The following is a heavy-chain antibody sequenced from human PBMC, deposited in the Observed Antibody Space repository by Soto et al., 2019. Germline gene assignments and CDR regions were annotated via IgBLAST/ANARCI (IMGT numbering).Heavy chain of an antibody. CDR3: ARELVVAATPPYDY. CDR1: GFTFSSYS. Sequence: GGSLRLSCVASGFTFSSYSMNWVRQAPGKGLEWVSYISSSSSTIYYADSVKGRFTISRDNAKNSLYLQMNSLRDEDTAVYYCARELVVAATPPYDYWGQGTLVTVSS. CDR2: ISSSSSTI. J-gene: IGHJ4*02. D-gene: IGHD2-15*01. V-gene: IGHV3-48*02.